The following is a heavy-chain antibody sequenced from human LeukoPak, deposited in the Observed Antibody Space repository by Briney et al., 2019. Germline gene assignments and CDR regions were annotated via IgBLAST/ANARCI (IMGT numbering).Heavy chain of an antibody. D-gene: IGHD4-17*01. J-gene: IGHJ4*02. Sequence: GGSLRLSCAASGFTFSSYAMSWVRQAPGKGLEWVSVISGSGGSTYYADSVKGRFTISRDNSKNTLYVQMNSLRAEDTAVYYCAKHKENYGDSCLDAYWGQGTLVTVSS. CDR3: AKHKENYGDSCLDAY. CDR1: GFTFSSYA. V-gene: IGHV3-23*01. CDR2: ISGSGGST.